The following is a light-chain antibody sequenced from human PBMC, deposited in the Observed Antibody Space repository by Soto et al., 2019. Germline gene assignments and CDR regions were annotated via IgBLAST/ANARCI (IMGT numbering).Light chain of an antibody. CDR3: QQYDDWPPT. Sequence: EIVLTQSPATLSVSPGERATLSCRASQSVSSNLGWYQQKPGQSPRLLIYGASTRASGIPARFSGSGSGTEFTLTIGSLQSEDFAVYYCQQYDDWPPTFGQGTKVEIK. CDR2: GAS. CDR1: QSVSSN. J-gene: IGKJ1*01. V-gene: IGKV3-15*01.